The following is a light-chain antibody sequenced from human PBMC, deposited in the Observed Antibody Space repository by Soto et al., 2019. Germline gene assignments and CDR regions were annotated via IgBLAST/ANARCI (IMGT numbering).Light chain of an antibody. Sequence: QPASVSGSPGQSITISCTGTSSDVGGYNYVSWYQQHPGKAPKLMIYEVSNRPSGVSNRFSGSKSGNTASLTISGPQAEDEADYYCSSYTSSSTVFGGGTKLTVL. V-gene: IGLV2-14*01. J-gene: IGLJ3*02. CDR2: EVS. CDR1: SSDVGGYNY. CDR3: SSYTSSSTV.